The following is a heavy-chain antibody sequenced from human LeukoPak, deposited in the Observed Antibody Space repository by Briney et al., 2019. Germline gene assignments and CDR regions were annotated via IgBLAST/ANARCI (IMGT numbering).Heavy chain of an antibody. CDR3: ARHVHCRAGTCYRYGMDV. J-gene: IGHJ6*02. Sequence: SETLSLTCTVSGGSISSFHWNWIRQPPGRGLEWIGYIYYSGSTNYNPSLNSRVTISVDTSKNQFSLKLSSVTAADTAVYDFARHVHCRAGTCYRYGMDVWGQGTTVTVSS. CDR1: GGSISSFH. V-gene: IGHV4-59*08. D-gene: IGHD2-15*01. CDR2: IYYSGST.